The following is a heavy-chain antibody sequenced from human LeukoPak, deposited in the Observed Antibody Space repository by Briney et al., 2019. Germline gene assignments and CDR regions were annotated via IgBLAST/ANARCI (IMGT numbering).Heavy chain of an antibody. CDR1: GFSFSNYA. J-gene: IGHJ4*02. D-gene: IGHD1-1*01. CDR2: IGASVSNT. Sequence: GGSLRLSCAASGFSFSNYAMDWVRQAPGKGLEWVSTIGASVSNTNCADSVKGRFTISRDNSKNTLSLQMSSLKVEDTAVYYCARRSGGTCDYWGQGTLVTVSS. V-gene: IGHV3-23*01. CDR3: ARRSGGTCDY.